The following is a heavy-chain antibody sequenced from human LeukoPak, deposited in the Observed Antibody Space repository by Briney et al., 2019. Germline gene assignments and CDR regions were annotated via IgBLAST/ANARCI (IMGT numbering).Heavy chain of an antibody. J-gene: IGHJ4*02. V-gene: IGHV3-11*01. CDR3: ARETVAGTFDF. D-gene: IGHD6-19*01. CDR1: GFTFTDYY. Sequence: GGSLRLSCVSSGFTFTDYYMSWIRHAPGKGLEWVSDIGSSASIESCGDSVRGRFTVSRDNSKNSLFLQMNSLRAEDTAVYYCARETVAGTFDFWGQGTLVTVSS. CDR2: IGSSASIE.